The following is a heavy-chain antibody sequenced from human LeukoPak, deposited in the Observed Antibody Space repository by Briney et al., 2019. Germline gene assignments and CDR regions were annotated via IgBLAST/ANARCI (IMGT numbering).Heavy chain of an antibody. CDR1: GASISSGRYY. V-gene: IGHV4-61*02. D-gene: IGHD3-3*01. Sequence: SETLSLTRTLSGASISSGRYYWSWLRQPAGKGLEWFGRIYTSGSTNYNPSLKSRVTISVDTSKNQFSLKLSSVTAADTAVYYCAGDVVDYDFWSGYSYWYFDLWGRGTLVTVSS. CDR2: IYTSGST. CDR3: AGDVVDYDFWSGYSYWYFDL. J-gene: IGHJ2*01.